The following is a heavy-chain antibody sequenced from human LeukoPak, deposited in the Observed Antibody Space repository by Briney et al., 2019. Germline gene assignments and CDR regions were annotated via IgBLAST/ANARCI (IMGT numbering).Heavy chain of an antibody. CDR3: ARVVPERRLKKYYYDSSGYYYG. Sequence: GGSLRLSCAASGFTFSSYWMHWVRQAPGKGLVWVSRINSDGSSTSYADSVKGRFTISRDNAKNTLYLQMNSLRAEDTAVYYCARVVPERRLKKYYYDSSGYYYGWGQGTLVTVSS. CDR2: INSDGSST. D-gene: IGHD3-22*01. CDR1: GFTFSSYW. V-gene: IGHV3-74*01. J-gene: IGHJ4*02.